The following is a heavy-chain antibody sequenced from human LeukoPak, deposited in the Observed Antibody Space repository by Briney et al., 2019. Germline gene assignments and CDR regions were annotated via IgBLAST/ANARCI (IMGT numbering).Heavy chain of an antibody. Sequence: GGSLRLSCAASGITFSSYSMNWVRQAPGKGPEWVSSISSTSTYIYYADSVKGRFTISRDNAKNSLYLQMNSLRAEDTAVYYCACLVGATQDVWGKGTTVIVSS. CDR1: GITFSSYS. D-gene: IGHD1-26*01. CDR3: ACLVGATQDV. CDR2: ISSTSTYI. J-gene: IGHJ6*04. V-gene: IGHV3-21*01.